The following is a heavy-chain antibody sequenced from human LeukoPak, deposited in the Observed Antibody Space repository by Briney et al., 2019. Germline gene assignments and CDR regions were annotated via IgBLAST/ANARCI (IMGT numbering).Heavy chain of an antibody. CDR1: GFTLSTYS. J-gene: IGHJ3*02. CDR3: ARDLTTTNPDSFDI. D-gene: IGHD4/OR15-4a*01. Sequence: GGSLRLSCAASGFTLSTYSMNWVRQAPRKGLEWVSYISSSNRDIRYADSVKGRFTISRDKAKNSLYLQMNSLRVEDTAVYYCARDLTTTNPDSFDIWGQGTMVTVSS. V-gene: IGHV3-21*05. CDR2: ISSSNRDI.